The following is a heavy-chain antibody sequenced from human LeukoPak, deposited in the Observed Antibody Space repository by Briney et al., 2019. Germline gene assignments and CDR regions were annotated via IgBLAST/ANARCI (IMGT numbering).Heavy chain of an antibody. Sequence: GGSLRLSCAASGFTFSSYGMSWVRQAPGKGLEWVSAISGSGGSTYYADSVKGRFTISRDNSKNTLYLQMNSLRAEDTAVYYCARDFPGSDYFDYWGQGTLVTVSS. CDR3: ARDFPGSDYFDY. CDR2: ISGSGGST. CDR1: GFTFSSYG. V-gene: IGHV3-23*01. J-gene: IGHJ4*02.